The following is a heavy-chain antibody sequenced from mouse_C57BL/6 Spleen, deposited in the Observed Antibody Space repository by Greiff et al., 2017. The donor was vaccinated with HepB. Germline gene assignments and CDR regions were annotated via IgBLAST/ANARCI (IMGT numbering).Heavy chain of an antibody. J-gene: IGHJ2*01. CDR3: ARNTGDY. CDR2: ISSGSSTI. V-gene: IGHV5-17*01. Sequence: EVKLQQSGGGLVKPGGSLKLSCAASGFTFSDYGMHWVRQAPEKGLEWVAYISSGSSTIYYADTVKGRFTISRDNAKNTLFLQMTSLRSEDTAMYYCARNTGDYWGQGTTLTVSS. CDR1: GFTFSDYG.